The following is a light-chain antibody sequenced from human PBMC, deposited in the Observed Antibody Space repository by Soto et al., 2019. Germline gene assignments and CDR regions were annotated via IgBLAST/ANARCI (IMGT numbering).Light chain of an antibody. CDR2: KTS. J-gene: IGKJ1*01. CDR1: QSISSW. V-gene: IGKV1-5*03. CDR3: QQYNSYPWT. Sequence: DIQMTQSPSTLSASVGDRVTITCRASQSISSWLAWYQQKPGKAPKLLMYKTSSLESGVPSRFSGSRSGTEFTRTISSLQPDDFATDFCQQYNSYPWTFXQGTKVDVK.